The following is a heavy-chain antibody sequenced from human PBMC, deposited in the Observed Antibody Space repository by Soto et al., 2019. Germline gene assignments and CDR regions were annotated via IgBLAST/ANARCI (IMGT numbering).Heavy chain of an antibody. CDR3: ARGNRAVGSSGFYNWFDP. D-gene: IGHD6-19*01. J-gene: IGHJ5*02. CDR1: GYTFTGYY. CDR2: INPNSGGT. V-gene: IGHV1-2*04. Sequence: QVQLVQSGAEVKKPGASVKVSCKASGYTFTGYYMHWVRQAPGQGLEWMGWINPNSGGTNYAQKFQGWVTMTRDTSISTAYMELSRLRSDDTAVYYCARGNRAVGSSGFYNWFDPWGQGTLFTVSS.